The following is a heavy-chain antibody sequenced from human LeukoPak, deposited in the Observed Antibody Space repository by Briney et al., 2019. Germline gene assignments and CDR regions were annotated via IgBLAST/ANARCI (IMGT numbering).Heavy chain of an antibody. CDR2: IYYGGSP. J-gene: IGHJ5*02. CDR3: ARRPIVGSTGFYFDP. V-gene: IGHV4-39*01. Sequence: SETLSLTCSVSGGSISTTTNSWGWAWIRQRPTKGLEWSGSIYYGGSPYYTSSPKRRVPISVHTSKNQFSLKLASPTAADTAVYYCARRPIVGSTGFYFDPWGPGTLVTVSS. CDR1: GGSISTTTNS. D-gene: IGHD1-26*01.